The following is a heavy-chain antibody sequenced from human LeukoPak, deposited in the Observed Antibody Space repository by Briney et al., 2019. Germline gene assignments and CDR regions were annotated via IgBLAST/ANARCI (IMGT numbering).Heavy chain of an antibody. V-gene: IGHV4-39*07. CDR1: GASIISDTYY. Sequence: PSETLPLTCTVSGASIISDTYYWGWLRQPPGKGLEWIVSIYYSGSTYYSPSLKSRVTMSVDTSTNQFSLKLISVTAADTALYYCARNFYASSGYYLDDFYFDFWGQGTLVTVSS. D-gene: IGHD3-22*01. CDR2: IYYSGST. CDR3: ARNFYASSGYYLDDFYFDF. J-gene: IGHJ4*02.